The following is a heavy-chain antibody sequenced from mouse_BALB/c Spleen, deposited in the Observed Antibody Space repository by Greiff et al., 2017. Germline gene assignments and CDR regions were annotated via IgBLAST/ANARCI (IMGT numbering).Heavy chain of an antibody. D-gene: IGHD2-14*01. CDR1: GFTFSSYA. CDR2: ISSGGST. Sequence: DVTLVESGGGLVKPGGSLKLSCAASGFTFSSYAMSWVRQTPEQRLEWVASISSGGSTYYPDSVKGRFTISRDNARNILYLQMSSLRSEDTAMYYGARGGEVRHYDAMDYWGQGTSVTVSA. V-gene: IGHV5-6-5*01. CDR3: ARGGEVRHYDAMDY. J-gene: IGHJ4*01.